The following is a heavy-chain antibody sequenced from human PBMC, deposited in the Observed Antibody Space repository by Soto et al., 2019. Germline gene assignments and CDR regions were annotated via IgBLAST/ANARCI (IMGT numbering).Heavy chain of an antibody. CDR1: GDSVSSPYY. D-gene: IGHD6-19*01. CDR2: GFHAGTT. Sequence: QVQLQESGPGLVKPSGTLSLTCAVSGDSVSSPYYWCWVRQPPGKGLEWIGEGFHAGTTSYNPSLRSRVTISMDKSINQFSIDLSSVTAADTAVYYCARSAGWYAVHSWGPGTLVIVSS. CDR3: ARSAGWYAVHS. V-gene: IGHV4-4*02. J-gene: IGHJ4*02.